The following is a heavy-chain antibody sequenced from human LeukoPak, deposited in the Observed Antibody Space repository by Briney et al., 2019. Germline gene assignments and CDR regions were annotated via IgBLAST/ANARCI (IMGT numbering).Heavy chain of an antibody. CDR3: ANVGYCSGGSCYSPWYFDL. V-gene: IGHV3-30*18. J-gene: IGHJ2*01. Sequence: GGSLRLSCAASGFTFSSYVMHWVRQAPGKGLEWVAVISYDGSNKYYAGSVKGRFTISRDNSRNTLYLQMNSLRAEDTAVYYCANVGYCSGGSCYSPWYFDLWGRGTLVTVSS. D-gene: IGHD2-15*01. CDR1: GFTFSSYV. CDR2: ISYDGSNK.